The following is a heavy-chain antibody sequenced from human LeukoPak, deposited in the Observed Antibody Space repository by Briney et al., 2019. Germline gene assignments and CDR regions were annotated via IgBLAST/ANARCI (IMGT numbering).Heavy chain of an antibody. CDR1: GGSISSSSYY. D-gene: IGHD3-3*01. CDR3: ARHHSLELRFLEWLPVFDY. Sequence: PSETLSLTCTVSGGSISSSSYYWGWIRQPPGKGLEWIGSIYYSGSTYYNPSLKSRVTISVDTSKNQFSLKLSSVTAADTAVYYCARHHSLELRFLEWLPVFDYWGQGTLVTVSS. CDR2: IYYSGST. J-gene: IGHJ4*02. V-gene: IGHV4-39*01.